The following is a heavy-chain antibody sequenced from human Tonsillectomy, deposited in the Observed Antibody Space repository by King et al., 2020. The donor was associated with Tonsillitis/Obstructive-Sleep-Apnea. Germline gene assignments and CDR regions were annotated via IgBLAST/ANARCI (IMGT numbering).Heavy chain of an antibody. J-gene: IGHJ4*02. V-gene: IGHV1-18*01. CDR3: ARDPAIVVVPYAFWSGIPFDF. CDR1: GYTFTSYG. Sequence: QLVQSGAEVKKPGASVKVSCKASGYTFTSYGISWVRQAPGQGLEWMGWISAYNGNTNYAQKLQGRVTMTTDTSTSTAYMELRSLRSDDTAVYYCARDPAIVVVPYAFWSGIPFDFWGPGPLVTVSS. CDR2: ISAYNGNT. D-gene: IGHD3-3*01.